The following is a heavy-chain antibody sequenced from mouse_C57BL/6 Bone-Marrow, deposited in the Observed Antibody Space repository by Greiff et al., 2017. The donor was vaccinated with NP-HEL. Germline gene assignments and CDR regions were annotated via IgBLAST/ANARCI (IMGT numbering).Heavy chain of an antibody. CDR3: ARRGDYDPFAY. CDR2: INSDGGST. V-gene: IGHV5-2*03. Sequence: EVKLMESGGGLVQPGESLKLSCESNEYEFPSHDMSWVRKTPEKRLELVAAINSDGGSTYYPDTMERRFIISRDNTKKTLYLQMSSLRSEDTALYYWARRGDYDPFAYWGQGTLVTVSA. J-gene: IGHJ3*01. D-gene: IGHD2-4*01. CDR1: EYEFPSHD.